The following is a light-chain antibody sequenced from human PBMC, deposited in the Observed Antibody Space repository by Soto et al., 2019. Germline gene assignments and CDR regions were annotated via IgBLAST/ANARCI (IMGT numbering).Light chain of an antibody. Sequence: EIVLTQSPGTLSLSPGERATLSCRASQSVSSTYLAWYQQKPGQAPRLLIYGASTRATGIPDRFSGSGSGTDFTLTVSRLEPEDFALYYCQQYRSSPWTFGQGTKVEIK. CDR1: QSVSSTY. CDR2: GAS. CDR3: QQYRSSPWT. V-gene: IGKV3-20*01. J-gene: IGKJ1*01.